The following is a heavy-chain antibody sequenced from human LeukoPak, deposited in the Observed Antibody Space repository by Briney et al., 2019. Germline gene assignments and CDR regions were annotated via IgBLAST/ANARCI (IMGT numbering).Heavy chain of an antibody. J-gene: IGHJ6*02. Sequence: SETLSLTCAVYGGSFSGYYWSWIRQPPGKGLEWIGEINHSGSTNYNPSLKSRVTISVDTSKNQFSLKLSSVTAADTAVYYCARGTGAAPGIGIYYYYYGMDVWGQGTTVTVSS. CDR1: GGSFSGYY. CDR3: ARGTGAAPGIGIYYYYYGMDV. D-gene: IGHD6-13*01. CDR2: INHSGST. V-gene: IGHV4-34*01.